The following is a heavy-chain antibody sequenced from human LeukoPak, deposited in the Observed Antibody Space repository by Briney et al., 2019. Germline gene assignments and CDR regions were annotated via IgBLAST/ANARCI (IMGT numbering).Heavy chain of an antibody. J-gene: IGHJ4*02. D-gene: IGHD3-3*01. CDR3: TTSTYDFWSGGY. CDR1: GFTFSGSA. V-gene: IGHV3-73*01. Sequence: GGSLRLSCAASGFTFSGSALHWVRQASGKGLEWVGRIRSKANSYATACAASVKGRFTISRDDSKNTAYLQMNSLKIEDTAVYYCTTSTYDFWSGGYWGQGTLVTVSS. CDR2: IRSKANSYAT.